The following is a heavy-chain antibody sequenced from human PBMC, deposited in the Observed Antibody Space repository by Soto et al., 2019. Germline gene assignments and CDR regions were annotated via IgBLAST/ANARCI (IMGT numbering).Heavy chain of an antibody. J-gene: IGHJ6*02. CDR3: AKAGYCSSTSCSALNFHYGMDV. CDR2: ISGSGGST. CDR1: GFTFSSYA. V-gene: IGHV3-23*01. Sequence: GGSLRLSCAASGFTFSSYAMSWVRQAPGKGLEWVSAISGSGGSTYYADSVKGRFTISRDNSKNTLYLQMNSLRAEDTAVYYCAKAGYCSSTSCSALNFHYGMDVWGQGTTVTV. D-gene: IGHD2-2*03.